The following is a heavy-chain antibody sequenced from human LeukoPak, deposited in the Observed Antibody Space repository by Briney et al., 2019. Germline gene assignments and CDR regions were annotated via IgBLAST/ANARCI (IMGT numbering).Heavy chain of an antibody. Sequence: PSETLSLTCTVSGGSISSYYWSWIRQPAGKGLEWIGRIYTIGSTNYNPSLKSRVTISVDKSKNQFSLKLSSVTAADTAVYYCARSRYCSSTSCPSYRFDYWGQGTLVTVSS. CDR1: GGSISSYY. V-gene: IGHV4-4*07. J-gene: IGHJ4*02. CDR2: IYTIGST. CDR3: ARSRYCSSTSCPSYRFDY. D-gene: IGHD2-2*01.